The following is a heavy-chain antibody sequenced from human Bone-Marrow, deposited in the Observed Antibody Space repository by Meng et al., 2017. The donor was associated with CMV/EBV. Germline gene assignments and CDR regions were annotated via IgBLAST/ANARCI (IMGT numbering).Heavy chain of an antibody. J-gene: IGHJ4*02. D-gene: IGHD3-10*01. Sequence: GGSLRLSCAASGFTFSSYAMSWVRQAPGKGLEWVSVIYSGGSSTYYADSVKGRFTISRDNSKNTLYLQMKSLRAEDTAVYYCAKTFISYFDYWGQGTLVTVSS. V-gene: IGHV3-23*03. CDR1: GFTFSSYA. CDR2: IYSGGSST. CDR3: AKTFISYFDY.